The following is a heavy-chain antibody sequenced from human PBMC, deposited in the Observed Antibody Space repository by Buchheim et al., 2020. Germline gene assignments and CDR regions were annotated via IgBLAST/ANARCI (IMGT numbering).Heavy chain of an antibody. CDR2: ISDDGSDQ. CDR1: GFPFSSYG. CDR3: ARDFSGSSSSEIDY. Sequence: QVQLLESGGGVVQPGRSLRLSCAASGFPFSSYGIHWIRQAPGKGLEWVALISDDGSDQYYADSVKGRFTFSRDNSKNTLSLQMNSLRVDDTAVYYCARDFSGSSSSEIDYWGQGTL. J-gene: IGHJ4*02. V-gene: IGHV3-33*01. D-gene: IGHD6-6*01.